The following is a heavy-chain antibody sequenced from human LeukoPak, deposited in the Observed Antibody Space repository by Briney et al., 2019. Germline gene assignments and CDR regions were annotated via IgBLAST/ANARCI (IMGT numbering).Heavy chain of an antibody. D-gene: IGHD3-10*02. J-gene: IGHJ6*04. Sequence: GGSLRLSCAASGFTFSSYEMNWVRQAPGKGLEWVSYISSSGSTIYYADSVRGRFTISRDNAKNSLYLQMNSLGAEDTAVYYCAELGITMIGGVWGKGTTVTISS. CDR3: AELGITMIGGV. V-gene: IGHV3-48*03. CDR1: GFTFSSYE. CDR2: ISSSGSTI.